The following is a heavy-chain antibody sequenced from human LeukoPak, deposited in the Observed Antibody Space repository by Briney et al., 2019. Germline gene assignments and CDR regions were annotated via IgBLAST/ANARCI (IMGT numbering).Heavy chain of an antibody. CDR1: GFTFGDYA. V-gene: IGHV3-49*03. D-gene: IGHD6-13*01. CDR3: TRVVAAAGRPYDY. CDR2: IRSKAYGGTT. Sequence: GGSLRLSCTASGFTFGDYAMSWFRQAPGKGLEWVGFIRSKAYGGTTEYAAPVKGRFTISRDDSKSIAYLQMNSLKTEDTAVYYCTRVVAAAGRPYDYWGQGTLVTVSS. J-gene: IGHJ4*02.